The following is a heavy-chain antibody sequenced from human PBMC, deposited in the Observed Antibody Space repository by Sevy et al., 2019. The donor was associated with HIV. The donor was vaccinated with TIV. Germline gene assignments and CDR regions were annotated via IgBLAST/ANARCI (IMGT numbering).Heavy chain of an antibody. V-gene: IGHV3-23*01. CDR3: AKWGTTGGMDV. CDR2: ISGGGGST. CDR1: GFTFSSYA. Sequence: GGSLRLSCTASGFTFSSYAMSWVRQAPGKGLEWVAAISGGGGSTFYADSVKGRITISRDNFKNTLELQMNSLRAEDTAVYYCAKWGTTGGMDVWGQGTTVTVSS. J-gene: IGHJ6*02. D-gene: IGHD3-16*01.